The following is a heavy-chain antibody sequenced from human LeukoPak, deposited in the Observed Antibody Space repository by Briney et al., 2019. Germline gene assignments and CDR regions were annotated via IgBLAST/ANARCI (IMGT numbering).Heavy chain of an antibody. J-gene: IGHJ3*02. Sequence: GGSLRLSCAASGFTFSSYAMHWVRQAPGKGLEWVAVISYDGSNKYYADSVKGRFTISRDNSKNTLYLQMNSLRAEDTAVYYCARDAAPPYCGGDCYSWAFDIRGQGTMVTVSS. V-gene: IGHV3-30*04. D-gene: IGHD2-21*02. CDR2: ISYDGSNK. CDR3: ARDAAPPYCGGDCYSWAFDI. CDR1: GFTFSSYA.